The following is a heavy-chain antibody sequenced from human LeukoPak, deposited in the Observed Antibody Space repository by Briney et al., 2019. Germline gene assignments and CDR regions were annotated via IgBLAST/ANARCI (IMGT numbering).Heavy chain of an antibody. CDR3: ARKYNWNYAGDAFDI. J-gene: IGHJ3*02. D-gene: IGHD1-7*01. V-gene: IGHV4-30-4*01. CDR1: GGSISSGDYY. Sequence: PSETLSLTCPVSGGSISSGDYYWSWIRQPPGKGLEWIGYIYYSGSTYYNPSLKSRVTISVDTSKNQFSLKLSSVTAADTAVYYCARKYNWNYAGDAFDIWGQGTMVTVSS. CDR2: IYYSGST.